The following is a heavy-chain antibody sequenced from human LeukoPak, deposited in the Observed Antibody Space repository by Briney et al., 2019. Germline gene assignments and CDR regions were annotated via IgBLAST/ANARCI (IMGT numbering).Heavy chain of an antibody. CDR2: IYHSGST. CDR3: ARTYSSVVFDP. CDR1: GGSISSGGYS. Sequence: SQTLSLTCAVSGGSISSGGYSWSWIRQPPGKGLEWIGYIYHSGSTYYNPSLKSRVTISVDRSKNQFSLKLSSVTAADTAVYYYARTYSSVVFDPWGQGTLVTVSS. D-gene: IGHD6-25*01. V-gene: IGHV4-30-2*01. J-gene: IGHJ5*02.